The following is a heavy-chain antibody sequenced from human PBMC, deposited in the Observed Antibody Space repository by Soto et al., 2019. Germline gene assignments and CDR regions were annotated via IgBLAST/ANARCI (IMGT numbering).Heavy chain of an antibody. Sequence: PSETLSLSCTVSGGSISNYFWSWIRQPPGKGLEWIGYIHFTGTTNYNPSLKSRITISVDTSKNQFSLKLSSVTAADTAVYYCARHYPVRDFVWFHPFDYYMDVWGKGTTVTVSS. CDR1: GGSISNYF. CDR2: IHFTGTT. V-gene: IGHV4-59*08. J-gene: IGHJ6*03. D-gene: IGHD3-9*01. CDR3: ARHYPVRDFVWFHPFDYYMDV.